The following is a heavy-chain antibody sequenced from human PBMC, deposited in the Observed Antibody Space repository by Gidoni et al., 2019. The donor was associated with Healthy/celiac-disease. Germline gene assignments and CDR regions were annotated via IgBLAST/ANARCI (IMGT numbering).Heavy chain of an antibody. J-gene: IGHJ4*02. CDR1: GYTFTSYG. Sequence: QVQLVQSGAEVKKPGASVKVSCKASGYTFTSYGISWVRQAPGQWLEWMGWISAYNGNTNYAQKLQGRVTMTTDTSTSTAYMELRSLRSDDTAVYYCARVPDIVVVVAANYFDYWGQGTLVTVSS. D-gene: IGHD2-15*01. CDR2: ISAYNGNT. V-gene: IGHV1-18*01. CDR3: ARVPDIVVVVAANYFDY.